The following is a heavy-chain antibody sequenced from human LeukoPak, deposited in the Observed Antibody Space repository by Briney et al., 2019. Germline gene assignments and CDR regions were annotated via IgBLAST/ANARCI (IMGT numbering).Heavy chain of an antibody. V-gene: IGHV1-69*05. CDR2: IIPMLGTP. D-gene: IGHD1-26*01. CDR3: ARDFLESGRYRSSDY. CDR1: GGTFSSHV. Sequence: SVKVSCKASGGTFSSHVSSWVRQAPGQRLEWMGGIIPMLGTPNYAQKFQGRVTMTTDTSTSTAYMELRSLRSDDTAVYYCARDFLESGRYRSSDYWGQGTLVTVSS. J-gene: IGHJ4*02.